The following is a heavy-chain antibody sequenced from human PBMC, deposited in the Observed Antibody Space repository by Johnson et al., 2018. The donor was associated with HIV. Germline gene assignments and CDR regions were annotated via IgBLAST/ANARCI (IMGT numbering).Heavy chain of an antibody. Sequence: QVQLVESGGGLVKPGGSLRLSCAASGFTFSDYYMSWIRQAPGKGLEWVSYISSSGSTIYYADSVKGRFTISRDNAKNSLYLQMNSLKTEDTAVYYCTTHQIWETFYAFYIWGQGTVVTVSS. J-gene: IGHJ3*02. CDR1: GFTFSDYY. V-gene: IGHV3-11*01. CDR2: ISSSGSTI. CDR3: TTHQIWETFYAFYI. D-gene: IGHD1-26*01.